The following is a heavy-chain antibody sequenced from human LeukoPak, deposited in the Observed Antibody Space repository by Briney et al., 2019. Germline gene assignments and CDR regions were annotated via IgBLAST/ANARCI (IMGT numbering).Heavy chain of an antibody. V-gene: IGHV4-34*01. Sequence: TSETLSLTCAVYGGSFSGYYWSWIRQPPGKGLEWIGEINHSGSTNYNPSLKSRVTISVDTSKNQFSLKLSSVTAADTAVYYCARRITMVRGVIITHGRGYFDYWGQGTLVTVSS. D-gene: IGHD3-10*01. J-gene: IGHJ4*02. CDR2: INHSGST. CDR1: GGSFSGYY. CDR3: ARRITMVRGVIITHGRGYFDY.